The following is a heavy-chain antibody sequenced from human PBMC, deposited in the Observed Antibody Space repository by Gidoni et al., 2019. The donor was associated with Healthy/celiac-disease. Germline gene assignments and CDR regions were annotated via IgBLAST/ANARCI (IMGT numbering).Heavy chain of an antibody. Sequence: QVQLVQSGAEVKKPGSSVKVSCKASGGTFSRMRPPCVSPIFGTANYAQKFQGRVTITADKSTSTAYMELSSLRSEDTAVYYCAGYCSGGSCYRQDWYFDLWGRGTLVTVSS. V-gene: IGHV1-69*06. CDR3: AGYCSGGSCYRQDWYFDL. CDR1: GGTFSR. CDR2: PIFGTA. D-gene: IGHD2-15*01. J-gene: IGHJ2*01.